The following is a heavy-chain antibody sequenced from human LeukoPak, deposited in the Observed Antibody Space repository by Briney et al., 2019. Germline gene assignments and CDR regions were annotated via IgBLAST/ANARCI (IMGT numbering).Heavy chain of an antibody. V-gene: IGHV3-33*01. CDR1: GFTFSSYG. CDR2: IWYDGSNK. Sequence: GRSLRLSCAASGFTFSSYGMHWVRQAPGKGLEWVAVIWYDGSNKYYADSVKGRFTISRDNSKNTLYLQMNSLRAEDTAVYYCARVPFPESGDISTGPGRAPYYYYYYGMDVWGQGTTVTVSS. CDR3: ARVPFPESGDISTGPGRAPYYYYYYGMDV. J-gene: IGHJ6*02. D-gene: IGHD3-9*01.